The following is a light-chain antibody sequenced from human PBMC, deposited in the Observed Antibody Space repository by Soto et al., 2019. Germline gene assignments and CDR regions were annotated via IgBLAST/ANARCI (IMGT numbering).Light chain of an antibody. CDR1: QSVSSK. CDR3: QQYNDWPLT. CDR2: GAS. Sequence: EIVMTQSPGTLSVSPGERATLSCRASQSVSSKLGWYQQKPGQAPRLLIYGASTRATGVPARFSGSGSGTEFTLTVSSLQSEDFAVYYCQQYNDWPLTFGGGTKVEIK. V-gene: IGKV3-15*01. J-gene: IGKJ4*01.